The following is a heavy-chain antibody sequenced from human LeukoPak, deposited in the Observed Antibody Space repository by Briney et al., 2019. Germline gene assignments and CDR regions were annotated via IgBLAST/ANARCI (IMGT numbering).Heavy chain of an antibody. V-gene: IGHV3-48*03. D-gene: IGHD3-10*01. CDR2: ISSSGSTI. CDR1: GFTFSSYE. J-gene: IGHJ4*02. Sequence: GGSLRLSCAASGFTFSSYEMNWVRQAPGKGLEWVSYISSSGSTIYYADPVKGRFTISRDNAKNSLYLQMNSLRAEDTAVYYCAKVSDPMVRGVIYPTDNWGQGTLVTVSS. CDR3: AKVSDPMVRGVIYPTDN.